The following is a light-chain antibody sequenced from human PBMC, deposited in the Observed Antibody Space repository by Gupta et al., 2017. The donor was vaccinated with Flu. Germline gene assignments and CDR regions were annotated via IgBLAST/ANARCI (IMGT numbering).Light chain of an antibody. Sequence: GTLSWSAGERATLSCRASQSVGNNFLAWYQQKPGQAPRLLIYDASSRATGIPDRFSGSGSETDFTLTISRLEPEDFAVYYCQQYASSPRTFGEGTKVEIK. CDR1: QSVGNNF. V-gene: IGKV3-20*01. CDR2: DAS. J-gene: IGKJ1*01. CDR3: QQYASSPRT.